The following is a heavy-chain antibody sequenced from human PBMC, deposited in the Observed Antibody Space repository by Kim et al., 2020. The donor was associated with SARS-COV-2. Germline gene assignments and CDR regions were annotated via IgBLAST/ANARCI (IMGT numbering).Heavy chain of an antibody. D-gene: IGHD3-10*01. V-gene: IGHV4-34*01. CDR3: ARVFGRMEEH. CDR2: TT. Sequence: TTNYHPPLKSRVTISIDTSKNWFSLRLSSVTAADTAIYYCARVFGRMEEHWGQGHLVVVSS. J-gene: IGHJ4*02.